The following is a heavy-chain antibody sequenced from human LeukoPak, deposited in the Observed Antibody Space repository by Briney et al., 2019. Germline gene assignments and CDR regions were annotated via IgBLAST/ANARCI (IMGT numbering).Heavy chain of an antibody. Sequence: SVKVSCKASGGTFSSYAISWVRQAPGQGLEWMGGIIPIFGTANYAQKFQGRVTITTDESTSTAYMELSSLRSEDTAVYYCARGRGVVGAARVEYFDYWGQGTLVTVSS. D-gene: IGHD1-26*01. CDR1: GGTFSSYA. J-gene: IGHJ4*02. CDR2: IIPIFGTA. CDR3: ARGRGVVGAARVEYFDY. V-gene: IGHV1-69*05.